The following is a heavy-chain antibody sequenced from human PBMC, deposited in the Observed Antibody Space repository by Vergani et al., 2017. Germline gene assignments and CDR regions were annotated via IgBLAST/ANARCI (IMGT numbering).Heavy chain of an antibody. D-gene: IGHD1-26*01. Sequence: QVQLVESGGGLVQPGGSLRLSCSASGFTFTSYAMHWVRQAPGKGLEYVSAISSNGGSTYYADSVKGRFTISRDNAKNSLYLQMNSLRAEDTAVYYCARGVGATRGIDYWGQGTLVTVSS. J-gene: IGHJ4*02. CDR1: GFTFTSYA. CDR3: ARGVGATRGIDY. V-gene: IGHV3-64*04. CDR2: ISSNGGST.